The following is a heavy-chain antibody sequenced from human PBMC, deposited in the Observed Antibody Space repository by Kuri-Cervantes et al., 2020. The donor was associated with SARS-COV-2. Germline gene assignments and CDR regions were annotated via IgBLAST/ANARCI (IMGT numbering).Heavy chain of an antibody. D-gene: IGHD3-22*01. Sequence: ESLKISCSVSGGSITSSYWSWLRQPPGKGLEWIGYVYYTGSTNYNPSLKSRVSITIDTSKRQFSLKLTSVTAAGTAVYYCAREDSSGYYFDYWGQGTLVTVSS. J-gene: IGHJ4*02. V-gene: IGHV4-59*01. CDR2: VYYTGST. CDR1: GGSITSSY. CDR3: AREDSSGYYFDY.